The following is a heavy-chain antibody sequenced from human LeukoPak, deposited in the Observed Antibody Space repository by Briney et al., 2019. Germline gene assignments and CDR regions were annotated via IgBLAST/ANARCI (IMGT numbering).Heavy chain of an antibody. CDR3: AKGFSESRVADVFFEY. V-gene: IGHV3-23*01. J-gene: IGHJ4*02. CDR1: GLTFSDYD. CDR2: LNSGFTP. Sequence: PGGSLRLSCAASGLTFSDYDMSWLRQSPGKRLEWVSGLNSGFTPHYADPVKGRFTISRDNSKNTFHLQFNHPRAEDTALYYRAKGFSESRVADVFFEYWGQGTLVSVSS. D-gene: IGHD3-3*01.